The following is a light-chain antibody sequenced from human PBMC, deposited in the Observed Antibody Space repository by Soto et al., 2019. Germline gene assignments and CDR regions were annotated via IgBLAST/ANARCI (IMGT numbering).Light chain of an antibody. V-gene: IGKV3D-20*02. CDR1: RSLSSTS. J-gene: IGKJ3*01. CDR3: DQRRTWPFT. CDR2: DVS. Sequence: VVTQSPGTLSLSPGERAALSCRASRSLSSTSLAWYQQRPGQAPRLLIHDVSSRATGIPARFSGSGSGTAFTLTISSLEPEDFAVYYCDQRRTWPFTFGPGTKVDIK.